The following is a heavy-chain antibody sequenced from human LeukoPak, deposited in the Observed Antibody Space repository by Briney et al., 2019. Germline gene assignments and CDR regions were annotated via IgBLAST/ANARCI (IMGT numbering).Heavy chain of an antibody. D-gene: IGHD3-10*01. J-gene: IGHJ4*02. Sequence: SETLSLTCTVSGGSISSGGFYWSWIRQHPGKGLEWIGYIYYTGSTFYNPSLKSRITISVDTSKNQFSLKLSSVTATDTAVYYCARDNHGSGSLGYWGQGTLVTVSS. CDR1: GGSISSGGFY. CDR2: IYYTGST. CDR3: ARDNHGSGSLGY. V-gene: IGHV4-31*03.